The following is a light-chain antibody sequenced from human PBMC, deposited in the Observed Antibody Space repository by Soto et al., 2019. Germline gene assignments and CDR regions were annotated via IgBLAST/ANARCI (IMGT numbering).Light chain of an antibody. CDR3: AAWDDSLNGNVV. V-gene: IGLV1-44*01. Sequence: QSVLTQPPSASGTPGQRVTISCSGRSSNIGSNTVNWYQQLPGTAPKLLIYNNNQRPSGVPDRFSGSKSGTSASLAISGLQSEDEADYYCAAWDDSLNGNVVFGGGTQLTVL. J-gene: IGLJ2*01. CDR1: SSNIGSNT. CDR2: NNN.